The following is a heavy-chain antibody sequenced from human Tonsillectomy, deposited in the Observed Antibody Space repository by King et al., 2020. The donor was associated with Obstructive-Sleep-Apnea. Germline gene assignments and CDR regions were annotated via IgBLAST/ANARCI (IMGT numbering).Heavy chain of an antibody. CDR1: GYSISSGYY. CDR2: IFHSGTT. D-gene: IGHD3-3*01. V-gene: IGHV4-38-2*02. CDR3: ARVGSQDYNFWSGYYYFDY. J-gene: IGHJ4*02. Sequence: QLQESGPGLVKPSETLSLNCTVSGYSISSGYYWGWVRQPPGKGLEWIGTIFHSGTTYYNPSLESRVTISGDTSKNQFSLTLTSVAAADTAWYYCARVGSQDYNFWSGYYYFDYWGQGTLVTVSS.